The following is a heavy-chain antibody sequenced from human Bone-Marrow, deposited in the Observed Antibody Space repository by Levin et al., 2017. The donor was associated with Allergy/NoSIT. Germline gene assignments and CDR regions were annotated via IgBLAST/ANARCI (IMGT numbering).Heavy chain of an antibody. Sequence: GESLKISCAASGFTLKTYSMNWVRQAPGKGLEWVSYISRSSGTIFYADSAKGRFTISRDNAKNSLFLQMNSLRAEDTALYYCARGISMIEVLSIDAFDIWGQGTLVTVSS. CDR3: ARGISMIEVLSIDAFDI. V-gene: IGHV3-48*04. J-gene: IGHJ3*02. CDR1: GFTLKTYS. CDR2: ISRSSGTI. D-gene: IGHD3-22*01.